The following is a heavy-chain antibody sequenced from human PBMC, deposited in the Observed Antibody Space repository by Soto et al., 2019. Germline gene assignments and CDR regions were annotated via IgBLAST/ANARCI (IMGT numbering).Heavy chain of an antibody. V-gene: IGHV3-33*01. CDR1: GFTFSSYG. CDR3: AREPIYCSSTSCPVYYGMDV. J-gene: IGHJ6*02. D-gene: IGHD2-2*01. CDR2: IWYDGSNK. Sequence: PGGSLRLSSAASGFTFSSYGMHWVRQAPGKGLEWVAVIWYDGSNKYYADSVKGRFTISRDNSKNTLYLQMNSLRAEDTAVYYCAREPIYCSSTSCPVYYGMDVWGQGTTVTVSS.